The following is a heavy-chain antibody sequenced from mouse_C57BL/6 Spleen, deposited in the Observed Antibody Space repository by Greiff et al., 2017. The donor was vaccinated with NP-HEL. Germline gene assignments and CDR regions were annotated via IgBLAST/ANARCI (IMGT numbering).Heavy chain of an antibody. CDR3: ARDEGVPLDY. J-gene: IGHJ2*01. V-gene: IGHV5-4*01. CDR2: ISDGGSYT. CDR1: GFTFSSYA. Sequence: EVKLMESGGGLVKPGGSLKLSCAASGFTFSSYAMSWVRQTPEKRLEWVATISDGGSYTYYPDNVKGRFTISRDNAKNNLYLQMSHLKSEDTAMYYCARDEGVPLDYWGQGTTLTVSS.